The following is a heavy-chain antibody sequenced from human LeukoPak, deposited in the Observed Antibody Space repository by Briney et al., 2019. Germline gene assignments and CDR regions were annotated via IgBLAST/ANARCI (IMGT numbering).Heavy chain of an antibody. D-gene: IGHD2-15*01. J-gene: IGHJ6*03. Sequence: PGRSLRLSCAASGFTFSSYGMHWVRQAPGKGLEWVAVISYDGSNKYYADSVKGRFTISRDNSKNTLYLQMNSLRAEDTAVYYCARDGDLVVVVVAAREDSYYYYMDVWGKGTTVTVSS. CDR1: GFTFSSYG. V-gene: IGHV3-30*03. CDR2: ISYDGSNK. CDR3: ARDGDLVVVVVAAREDSYYYYMDV.